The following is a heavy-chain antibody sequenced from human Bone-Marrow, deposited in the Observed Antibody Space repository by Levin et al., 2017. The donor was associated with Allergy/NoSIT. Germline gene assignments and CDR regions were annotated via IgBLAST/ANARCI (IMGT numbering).Heavy chain of an antibody. CDR2: IIPAFGST. CDR1: GGRFSNYA. CDR3: ARARDGYYGSGSFDF. V-gene: IGHV1-69*13. D-gene: IGHD3-10*01. Sequence: SVKVSCKASGGRFSNYAISWVRQAPGQGLEWMGGIIPAFGSTNYAQKFQGRVTIIADESTSTAYMELRSLKSEDTAVYYCARARDGYYGSGSFDFWDQGTLLTVSS. J-gene: IGHJ4*02.